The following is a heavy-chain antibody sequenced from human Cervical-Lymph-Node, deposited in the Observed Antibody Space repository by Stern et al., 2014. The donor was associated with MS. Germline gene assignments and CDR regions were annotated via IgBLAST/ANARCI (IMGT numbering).Heavy chain of an antibody. J-gene: IGHJ3*02. CDR2: IYPGDSDT. CDR1: GFSFTTHW. CDR3: AKARYVQALSDAFDI. D-gene: IGHD2-2*01. V-gene: IGHV5-51*03. Sequence: EVQLVESGAEVKKPGESLKISCEGSGFSFTTHWIAWVRQMPGEGLEWMGIIYPGDSDTRYSPSFQGRVTISADKSISTDYLQWNSLTASDTAMYYCAKARYVQALSDAFDIWGQGTMVTVSS.